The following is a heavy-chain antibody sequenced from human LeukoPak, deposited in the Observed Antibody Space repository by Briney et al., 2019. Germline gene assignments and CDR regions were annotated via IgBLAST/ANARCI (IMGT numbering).Heavy chain of an antibody. CDR2: IYPGDSDT. V-gene: IGHV5-51*01. CDR1: GYSFTSCW. CDR3: ARGVGYCSGGSCYEVYDY. Sequence: GESLKISCKGSGYSFTSCWIGWVRQMPGKGLEWMGIIYPGDSDTRYSPSFQGQVTISADKSISTAYLQWSSLKASDTAMYYCARGVGYCSGGSCYEVYDYWGQGTLVTVSS. J-gene: IGHJ4*02. D-gene: IGHD2-15*01.